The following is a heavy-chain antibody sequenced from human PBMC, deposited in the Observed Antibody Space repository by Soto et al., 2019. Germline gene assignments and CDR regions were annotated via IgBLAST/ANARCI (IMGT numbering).Heavy chain of an antibody. CDR2: ISFDGKNR. CDR1: GFIFSNYG. J-gene: IGHJ4*02. CDR3: AKRGGVVGGSEHPFFEY. Sequence: QVQLVESGGGVVQPGKSLRLSCAASGFIFSNYGMHWVRQAPGKGLEWVALISFDGKNRNYADSVKGRFNIYRDNPKNTMYLEMNSLSTEDTAFYYCAKRGGVVGGSEHPFFEYWGQGTLVTVSS. D-gene: IGHD2-15*01. V-gene: IGHV3-30*18.